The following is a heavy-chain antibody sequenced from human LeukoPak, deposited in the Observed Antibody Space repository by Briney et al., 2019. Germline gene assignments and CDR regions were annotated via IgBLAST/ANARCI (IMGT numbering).Heavy chain of an antibody. V-gene: IGHV4-39*01. CDR3: ARPKYYYGSATDGAFDV. CDR2: IYVSGTT. CDR1: GGSISSSSYF. Sequence: SETLSLTCTVSGGSISSSSYFWGWIRQSPGKGLEFIGSIYVSGTTYYNPSLKSRVTISADTSKNQLSLKLSSVTAADTAVYYCARPKYYYGSATDGAFDVWGQGTMVTVSS. D-gene: IGHD3-10*01. J-gene: IGHJ3*01.